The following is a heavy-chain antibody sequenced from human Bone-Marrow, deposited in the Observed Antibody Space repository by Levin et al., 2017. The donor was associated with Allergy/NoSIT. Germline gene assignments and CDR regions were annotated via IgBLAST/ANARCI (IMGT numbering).Heavy chain of an antibody. CDR1: GFTVGNNY. CDR2: IYSGGGT. Sequence: GGSLRLSCAASGFTVGNNYVAWVRQAPGKGLDWISVIYSGGGTYYADSVKGRFTISRDKSKNTVYLQMNSLRVEDTAVYYCSSAPGFSDYWGKGTLVTVSS. J-gene: IGHJ4*02. CDR3: SSAPGFSDY. V-gene: IGHV3-66*01.